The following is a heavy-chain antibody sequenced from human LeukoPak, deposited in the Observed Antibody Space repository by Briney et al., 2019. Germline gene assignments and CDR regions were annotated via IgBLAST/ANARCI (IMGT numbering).Heavy chain of an antibody. CDR2: INHSGST. CDR3: ARDLNGSGRQPDY. CDR1: GGSFSGYY. D-gene: IGHD3-10*01. Sequence: SETLSLTCAVYGGSFSGYYWSWIRQPPVRGLEWIGEINHSGSTNYNPSLKSRVTISVDTSKNQFSLKLSSVTAADTAVYYCARDLNGSGRQPDYWGQGTLVTVSS. V-gene: IGHV4-34*01. J-gene: IGHJ4*02.